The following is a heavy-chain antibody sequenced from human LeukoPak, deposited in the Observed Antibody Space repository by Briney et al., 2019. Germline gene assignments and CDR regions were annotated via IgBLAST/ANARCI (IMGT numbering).Heavy chain of an antibody. J-gene: IGHJ4*02. D-gene: IGHD5-18*01. CDR1: GGSISSYY. Sequence: PSETLSLTCTVSGGSISSYYWSWIRQPPGKGLEWIGYIYYSGSTNYNPSLKSRVTISVDTSKNQFSLKLSSVTAADTAVYYCARHIADTAIDYWGQGTLVTVSS. CDR2: IYYSGST. CDR3: ARHIADTAIDY. V-gene: IGHV4-59*08.